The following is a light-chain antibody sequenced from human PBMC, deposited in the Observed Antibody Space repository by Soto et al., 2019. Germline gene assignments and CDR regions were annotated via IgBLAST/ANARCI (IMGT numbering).Light chain of an antibody. CDR1: QDISNY. Sequence: DIQMTQSPSSLSASVGDRVTITCQASQDISNYLNWYQQKAGKAPKLLIYDASNLETGVPSRFSASGSWTDFTFTISSLQPEDIATYYCQQYDNLPYTFGQGTKLEIK. J-gene: IGKJ2*01. CDR3: QQYDNLPYT. V-gene: IGKV1-33*01. CDR2: DAS.